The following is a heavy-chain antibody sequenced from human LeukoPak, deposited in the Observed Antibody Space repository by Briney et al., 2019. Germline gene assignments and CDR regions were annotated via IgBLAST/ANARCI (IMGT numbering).Heavy chain of an antibody. CDR1: GFTFSSYW. J-gene: IGHJ6*02. D-gene: IGHD3-10*01. V-gene: IGHV3-74*01. CDR3: AREGGSGSYCYYYGMDV. Sequence: QPGGSLRLSCAASGFTFSSYWMHWVRQAPGKGLVWVSRINSDGSSTSYADSVKGRFTISRDNAKNTLYLQMNSLRAEDTAVYYCAREGGSGSYCYYYGMDVWGQGTTVTVSS. CDR2: INSDGSST.